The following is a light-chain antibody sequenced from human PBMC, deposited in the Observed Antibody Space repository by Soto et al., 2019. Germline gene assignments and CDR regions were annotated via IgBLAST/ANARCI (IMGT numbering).Light chain of an antibody. CDR2: DAS. J-gene: IGKJ1*01. CDR1: QSISSW. V-gene: IGKV1-5*01. CDR3: QYYRT. Sequence: DIHMPQSPSTLSASVGDRVAITCRASQSISSWLAWYQQKPGKAPKLLIYDASSLQSGVPSRFSGSGSGTEFTLTISSLKPDDFASYYCQYYRTFGQGTKVDIK.